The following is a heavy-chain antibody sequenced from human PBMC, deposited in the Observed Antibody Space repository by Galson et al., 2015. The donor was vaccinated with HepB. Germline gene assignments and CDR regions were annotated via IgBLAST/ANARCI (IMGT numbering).Heavy chain of an antibody. J-gene: IGHJ3*02. CDR1: GFTFSSYA. D-gene: IGHD1-1*01. V-gene: IGHV3-64*01. Sequence: SLRLSCAASGFTFSSYAMHWVRQAPGKGLEYVSAISSNGGSTYYANSVKGRFTISRDNSKNTLYLQMGSLRAEDMAVYYCARENWLAFDIWGQGTMVTLSS. CDR3: ARENWLAFDI. CDR2: ISSNGGST.